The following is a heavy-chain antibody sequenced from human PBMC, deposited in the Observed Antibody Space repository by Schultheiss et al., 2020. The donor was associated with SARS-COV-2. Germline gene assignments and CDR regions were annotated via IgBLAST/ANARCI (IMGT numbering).Heavy chain of an antibody. V-gene: IGHV1-18*01. CDR2: ISAYNGNT. D-gene: IGHD3-22*01. J-gene: IGHJ3*02. CDR3: ARSRAYYYDSSGYYSLDAFDI. CDR1: GYTFTSYG. Sequence: ASVKVSCKASGYTFTSYGISWVRQAPGQGLEWMGWISAYNGNTNYAQKLQGRVTMTRDTSISTAYMELSRLRSDDTAVYYCARSRAYYYDSSGYYSLDAFDIWGQGTMVTVSS.